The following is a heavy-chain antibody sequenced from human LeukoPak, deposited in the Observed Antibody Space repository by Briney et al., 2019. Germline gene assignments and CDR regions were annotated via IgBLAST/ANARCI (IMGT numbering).Heavy chain of an antibody. CDR1: GFAFSSYG. CDR3: AKDLRPSTMIVVVYFDY. V-gene: IGHV3-30*02. Sequence: PGGSLRLSCAASGFAFSSYGMHWVRQAPGMGLEWVAFVRYDGGNKYYADSVKGRFTISRDNSKNTLYLQMNSLRAEDTAVYYCAKDLRPSTMIVVVYFDYWGQGTLVTVSS. D-gene: IGHD3-22*01. J-gene: IGHJ4*02. CDR2: VRYDGGNK.